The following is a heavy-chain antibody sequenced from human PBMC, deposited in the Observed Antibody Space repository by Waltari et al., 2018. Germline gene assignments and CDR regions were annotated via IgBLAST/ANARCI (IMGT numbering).Heavy chain of an antibody. V-gene: IGHV1-69*02. J-gene: IGHJ5*02. CDR2: IIPILGIA. CDR1: GGTFSSYT. D-gene: IGHD4-17*01. Sequence: QVQLVQSGAEVKKPGSSVKVSCKASGGTFSSYTISWVRQAPGQGLEWMGRIIPILGIANYAQKFQGRVTITADESTSTAYMELSSLRSEDTAIYYCATYGDYAEFDPWGQGTLVTVSS. CDR3: ATYGDYAEFDP.